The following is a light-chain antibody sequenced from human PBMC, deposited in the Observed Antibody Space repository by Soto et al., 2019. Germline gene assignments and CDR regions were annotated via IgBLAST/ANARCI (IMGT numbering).Light chain of an antibody. CDR2: LAS. CDR3: QQYNNWPPIT. J-gene: IGKJ5*01. Sequence: EIVLTQSPATLSSFPVYRFTLSSGASQAVNTRLAWYQHKPGQAPRLLIYLASNRAAGVPARFSGSGSGTEFTLTISSLQSEDFAVYYCQQYNNWPPITFGQGTRLEIK. V-gene: IGKV3D-15*01. CDR1: QAVNTR.